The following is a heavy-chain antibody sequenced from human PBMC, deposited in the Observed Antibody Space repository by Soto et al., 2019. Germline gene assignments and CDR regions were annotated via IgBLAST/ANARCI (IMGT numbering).Heavy chain of an antibody. V-gene: IGHV3-7*03. Sequence: GGSLRLSCAASGITFSNYWMSWVRQAPGKGLEWVANIKQDGSEKYYVDSVKGRFTISRDNAKNSLYLQMNSLRAEDTAVYYCAGAMTTLYYYYYGMDVWGQGTTVTVSS. CDR1: GITFSNYW. CDR3: AGAMTTLYYYYYGMDV. J-gene: IGHJ6*02. D-gene: IGHD4-17*01. CDR2: IKQDGSEK.